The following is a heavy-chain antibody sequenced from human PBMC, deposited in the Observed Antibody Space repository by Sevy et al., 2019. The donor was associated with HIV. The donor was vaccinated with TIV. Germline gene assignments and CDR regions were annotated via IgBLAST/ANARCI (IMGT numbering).Heavy chain of an antibody. CDR3: AIDPRDGGDY. D-gene: IGHD3-16*01. Sequence: GGSLRLSCAASGFIFSSYSMNWVRQAPGKGLEWISYISTGSTTIYYTDSVKGPFPVSRDNARSSLFMQMTSLRDEDAAVYYCAIDPRDGGDYWGQGTLVTVSS. CDR1: GFIFSSYS. CDR2: ISTGSTTI. J-gene: IGHJ4*02. V-gene: IGHV3-48*02.